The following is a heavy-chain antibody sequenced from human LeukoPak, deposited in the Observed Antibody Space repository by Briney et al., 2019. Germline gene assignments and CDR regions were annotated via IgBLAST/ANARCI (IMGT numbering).Heavy chain of an antibody. J-gene: IGHJ4*02. D-gene: IGHD3-22*01. Sequence: GGSLRLSCAASGFTFSSYSMNWVRQAPGKGLEWVSSISSSSSYIYYADSMKGRFTISRDNAKNSLYLQMNSLRAEDTAVYYCARQTYYDSSGYYSPYWGQGTLVTVSS. CDR3: ARQTYYDSSGYYSPY. V-gene: IGHV3-21*01. CDR2: ISSSSSYI. CDR1: GFTFSSYS.